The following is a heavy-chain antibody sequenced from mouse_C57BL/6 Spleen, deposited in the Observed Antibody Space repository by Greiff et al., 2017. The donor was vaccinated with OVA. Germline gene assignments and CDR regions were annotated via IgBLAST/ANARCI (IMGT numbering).Heavy chain of an antibody. Sequence: EVKLVESEGGLVQPGSSMKLSCTASGFTFSDYYMAWVRQVPEKGLEWVANINYDGSSTYYLDSLKSRFIISRDNAKNILYLQMSSLKSEDTATYYCAREAYDYPMDYWGQGTSVTVSS. CDR1: GFTFSDYY. D-gene: IGHD2-4*01. CDR2: INYDGSST. CDR3: AREAYDYPMDY. J-gene: IGHJ4*01. V-gene: IGHV5-16*01.